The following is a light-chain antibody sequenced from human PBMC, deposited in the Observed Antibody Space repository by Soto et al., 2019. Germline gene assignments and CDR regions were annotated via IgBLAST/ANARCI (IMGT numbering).Light chain of an antibody. Sequence: ETVLTQSPGTLSLSPGERATVSCRASKSVGGSSLAWYQQRPGQAPRLLIYDTSKRATGIPDRFSGSGSGIDFTLSISRLEPEDFAVYYCQQYQNSPRTFGQGTKVEIK. J-gene: IGKJ1*01. CDR1: KSVGGSS. CDR2: DTS. V-gene: IGKV3-20*01. CDR3: QQYQNSPRT.